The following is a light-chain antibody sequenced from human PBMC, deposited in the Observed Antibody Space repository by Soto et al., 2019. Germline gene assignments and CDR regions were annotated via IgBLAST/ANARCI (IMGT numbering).Light chain of an antibody. CDR1: QTIIRY. V-gene: IGKV1-5*03. CDR3: QQYYTYST. Sequence: DIQMTQSPSSLSASVGDRVSITCRASQTIIRYLSWYQQKPGKAPKLLIYKASTLKSGVPSRFSGSGSGTDFTLTIISLQPDDFSSYYCQQYYTYSTFGQGTKVDIK. J-gene: IGKJ1*01. CDR2: KAS.